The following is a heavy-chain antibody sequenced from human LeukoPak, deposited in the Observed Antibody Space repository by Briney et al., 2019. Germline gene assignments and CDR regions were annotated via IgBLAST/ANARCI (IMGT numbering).Heavy chain of an antibody. CDR3: ARDGYSSGWYFIPSHGMDV. D-gene: IGHD6-19*01. Sequence: PGGSPRLSCAASGFTFSSYAMHWVRQAPGKGLEWVAVISYDGSNKYYADSVKGRFTISRDNSKNALYLQMNSLRAEDTAVYYCARDGYSSGWYFIPSHGMDVWGQGTTVTVSS. CDR1: GFTFSSYA. CDR2: ISYDGSNK. V-gene: IGHV3-30*01. J-gene: IGHJ6*02.